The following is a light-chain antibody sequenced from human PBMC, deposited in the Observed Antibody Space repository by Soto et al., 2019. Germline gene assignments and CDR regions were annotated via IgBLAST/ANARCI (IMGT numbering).Light chain of an antibody. J-gene: IGKJ2*01. Sequence: DIQMTQSPFTLSASVGDRVTITCRASQSIRTRLAWYQQRPGRAPQLLIYDASTLEAGVPARFSGSGSGTEFTLTISNLQPDDFATYYCQQYTSYSSYTFGQGTKLEI. V-gene: IGKV1-5*01. CDR3: QQYTSYSSYT. CDR2: DAS. CDR1: QSIRTR.